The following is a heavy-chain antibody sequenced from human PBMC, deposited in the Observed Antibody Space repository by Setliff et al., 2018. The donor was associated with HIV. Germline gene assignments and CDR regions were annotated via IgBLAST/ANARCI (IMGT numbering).Heavy chain of an antibody. CDR2: VKQDGTET. V-gene: IGHV3-7*01. CDR3: SRWGSGSYERVFDY. J-gene: IGHJ4*02. D-gene: IGHD1-26*01. Sequence: GGSLRLSCAASGFRFISYWMSWVRQAPGKGLEWVANVKQDGTETLYVDSVKGRFTISRDNANNLVYLQMNSLRVEDTDVYFCSRWGSGSYERVFDYWGQGMLVTVSS. CDR1: GFRFISYW.